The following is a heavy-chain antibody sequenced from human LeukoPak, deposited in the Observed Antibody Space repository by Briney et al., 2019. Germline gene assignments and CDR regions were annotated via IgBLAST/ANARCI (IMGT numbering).Heavy chain of an antibody. CDR1: GGTFSSYA. Sequence: ASVKVSCKASGGTFSSYAISWVRQAPGQGLEWMGGIIPIFGTANYAQKFQGRVTITADESTSTAYMELSSLRSEDTAVYYRARVGGSTPHYWGQGTPVTVSS. CDR3: ARVGGSTPHY. V-gene: IGHV1-69*13. CDR2: IIPIFGTA. J-gene: IGHJ4*02. D-gene: IGHD1-26*01.